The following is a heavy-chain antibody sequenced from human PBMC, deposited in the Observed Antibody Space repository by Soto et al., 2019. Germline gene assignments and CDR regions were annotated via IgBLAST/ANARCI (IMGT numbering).Heavy chain of an antibody. V-gene: IGHV2-5*01. D-gene: IGHD2-2*01. CDR2: IYWNDDK. Sequence: SGPTLVNPTQTLTLTCTFSGFSLSTSGVGVGWIRQPPGKALEWLALIYWNDDKRYSPSLKSRLTITKDTSNNQVVLTMTNMDPVDTATYYCAHSFSPQLPSRDGYYYYVMDVWGQGTTVTVSS. CDR3: AHSFSPQLPSRDGYYYYVMDV. CDR1: GFSLSTSGVG. J-gene: IGHJ6*01.